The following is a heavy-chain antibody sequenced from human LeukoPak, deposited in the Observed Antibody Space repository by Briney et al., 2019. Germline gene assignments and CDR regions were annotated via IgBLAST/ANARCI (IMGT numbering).Heavy chain of an antibody. J-gene: IGHJ4*02. D-gene: IGHD1-26*01. CDR2: VYYSGST. V-gene: IGHV4-38-2*02. Sequence: SETLSLPCTVSVHSISSGYYWGWPRPPPGEGLEWIGSVYYSGSTYYNPSLKTRVTIQVDTYKHHLSLKLRSVTAAHTAVCLCAREVHYLLGDWGQGTLVSVSS. CDR1: VHSISSGYY. CDR3: AREVHYLLGD.